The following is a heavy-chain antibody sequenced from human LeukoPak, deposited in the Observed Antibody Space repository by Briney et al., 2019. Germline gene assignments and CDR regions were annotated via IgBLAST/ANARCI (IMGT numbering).Heavy chain of an antibody. Sequence: SETLSLTCTVSGGSISSGSYYWTWIRQPAGKGLEWIRRIYTSGSTDYNPSLKSRVTISVDTSKNQFSLKLTSVTAADTAVYYCARAPGGEPFDYWGQGTLVTVSS. CDR3: ARAPGGEPFDY. D-gene: IGHD1-26*01. J-gene: IGHJ4*02. CDR2: IYTSGST. V-gene: IGHV4-61*02. CDR1: GGSISSGSYY.